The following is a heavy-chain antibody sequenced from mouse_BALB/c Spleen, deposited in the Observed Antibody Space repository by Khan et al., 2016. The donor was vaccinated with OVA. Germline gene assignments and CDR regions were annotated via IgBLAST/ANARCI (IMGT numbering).Heavy chain of an antibody. CDR2: LWACGST. J-gene: IGHJ2*01. D-gene: IGHD1-3*01. CDR1: GFSLTSSG. CDR3: ARLEDI. Sequence: QMQLEESGPGLVAPSQSLSITCTVSGFSLTSSGVPWVRQPPGKGLAWLGVLWACGSTHYTSALMSRLSISKDNSKSQVFLKMNSRQTDDTAMYYCARLEDIWGQGTTLTVSS. V-gene: IGHV2-9*02.